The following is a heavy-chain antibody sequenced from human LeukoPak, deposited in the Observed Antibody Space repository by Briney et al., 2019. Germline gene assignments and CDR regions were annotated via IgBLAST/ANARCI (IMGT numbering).Heavy chain of an antibody. J-gene: IGHJ5*02. CDR1: GFTFSDYY. Sequence: GGSLRLSCAASGFTFSDYYMNWIRQAPGKGLEWVSYISSSGSTIYYADSVKGRFTISRDNAKNSLYLQMNSLRAEDTAVYYCARHIRDIVVEFDPWGQGTLVTVSS. CDR2: ISSSGSTI. CDR3: ARHIRDIVVEFDP. D-gene: IGHD2-15*01. V-gene: IGHV3-11*04.